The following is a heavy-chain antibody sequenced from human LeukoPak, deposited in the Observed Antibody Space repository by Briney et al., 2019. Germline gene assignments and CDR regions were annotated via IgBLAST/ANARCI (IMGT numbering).Heavy chain of an antibody. V-gene: IGHV3-15*01. D-gene: IGHD3-3*01. CDR1: GFIFSSAW. CDR2: IKNKTNGGTT. CDR3: AKDRTTFGVITGYGMDV. Sequence: PGGSLRLSCAASGFIFSSAWMTWVRQAPGKGLEWVGHIKNKTNGGTTDYAAPVKGRFIISRDDSKNTLYLQMNSLRAEDTAVYYCAKDRTTFGVITGYGMDVWGQGTTVTVSS. J-gene: IGHJ6*02.